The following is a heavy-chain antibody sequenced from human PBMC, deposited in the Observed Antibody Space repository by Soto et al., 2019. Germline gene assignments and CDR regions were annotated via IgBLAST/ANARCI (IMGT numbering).Heavy chain of an antibody. CDR2: IYYSGST. D-gene: IGHD3-3*01. J-gene: IGHJ4*02. CDR3: ARLFGVEAFDY. V-gene: IGHV4-39*01. CDR1: GGSISSSSYY. Sequence: QLQLQESGPGLVKPSETLSLTCTVSGGSISSSSYYWGWIRQPPGKGLEWIGSIYYSGSTYYNPSLKSRVTISVDTSKNQFSLKLSSVTAADTAVYYCARLFGVEAFDYWGQGTLVTVSS.